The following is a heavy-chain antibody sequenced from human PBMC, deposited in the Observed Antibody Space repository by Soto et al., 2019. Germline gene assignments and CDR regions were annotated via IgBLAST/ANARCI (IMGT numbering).Heavy chain of an antibody. V-gene: IGHV4-34*01. CDR1: SGSFSGYY. J-gene: IGHJ4*02. Sequence: SETLSLTCSIYSGSFSGYYWSWIRQPPGKGLEWIGEISQSGSTNYSPSLKSRVSISIDTSKKQFSLNLASVSAADTAVYYCARAPKVSGSSQTRPDFWGQGTLVTVSS. CDR2: ISQSGST. D-gene: IGHD6-6*01. CDR3: ARAPKVSGSSQTRPDF.